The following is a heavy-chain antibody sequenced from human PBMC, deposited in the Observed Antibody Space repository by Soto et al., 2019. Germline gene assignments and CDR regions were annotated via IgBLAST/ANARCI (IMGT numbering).Heavy chain of an antibody. D-gene: IGHD3-10*01. CDR1: GFTFSSYA. CDR3: ARDCITMVRGVSYYFDY. V-gene: IGHV3-30-3*01. CDR2: ISYDGSNK. Sequence: GGSLRLSCAASGFTFSSYAMHWVRQAPGKGLEWVAVISYDGSNKYYADSVKGRFTISRDNSKNTLYLQMNSLRAEDTAVYYCARDCITMVRGVSYYFDYRGQGTLVTVSS. J-gene: IGHJ4*02.